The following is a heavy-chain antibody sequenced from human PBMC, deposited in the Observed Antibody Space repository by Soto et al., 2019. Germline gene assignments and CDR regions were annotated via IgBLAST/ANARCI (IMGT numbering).Heavy chain of an antibody. CDR2: IKQDGSEK. CDR1: GFTFSSYW. J-gene: IGHJ5*02. CDR3: AREHMPHYDFWSGYSYNWFDP. D-gene: IGHD3-3*01. V-gene: IGHV3-7*01. Sequence: GGSLRLSCAASGFTFSSYWMSWVRQAPGKGLEWVANIKQDGSEKYYVDSVKGRFTISRDNAKNSLYLQMNSLRAEDTAVYYCAREHMPHYDFWSGYSYNWFDPWGQGTLVTVSS.